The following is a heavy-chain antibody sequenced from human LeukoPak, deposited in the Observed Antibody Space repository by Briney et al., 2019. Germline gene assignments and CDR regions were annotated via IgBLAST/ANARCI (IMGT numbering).Heavy chain of an antibody. CDR3: AREYCSGGSCTNWFDP. Sequence: GGSLRLSCAASGFTVSSNYMSWVRQAPGKGLEWVSVIYSGGSTYYADSVKGRFTISRDNSKNTLYLQMNSLRAEDTAVYYCAREYCSGGSCTNWFDPWGQGTLVTVSS. CDR2: IYSGGST. J-gene: IGHJ5*02. V-gene: IGHV3-53*01. CDR1: GFTVSSNY. D-gene: IGHD2-15*01.